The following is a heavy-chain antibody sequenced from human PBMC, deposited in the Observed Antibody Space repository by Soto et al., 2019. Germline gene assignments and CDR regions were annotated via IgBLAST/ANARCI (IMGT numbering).Heavy chain of an antibody. CDR3: ANLVYKTLDDF. J-gene: IGHJ4*02. CDR1: GLDFRNND. CDR2: ISHDSRNI. V-gene: IGHV3-30*18. D-gene: IGHD1-1*01. Sequence: VQLVESGGGVIEPGRSLRLSCAASGLDFRNNDMHWGRQAPGKGLEWVAVISHDSRNIIYGDYVKGRFTSSRGNSMNTLYLEMNSLGVEDTAVYFRANLVYKTLDDFWGLGTLVVVSS.